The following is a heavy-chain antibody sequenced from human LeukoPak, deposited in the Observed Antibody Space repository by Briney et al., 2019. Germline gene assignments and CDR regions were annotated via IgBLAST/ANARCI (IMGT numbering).Heavy chain of an antibody. J-gene: IGHJ6*02. CDR2: IIPILGIA. D-gene: IGHD4-17*01. Sequence: GSSVKVSCKASGGTFSSYAISWVRQAPGQGLEWMGGIIPILGIANYAQKFQGRVTITADKSTSTAYMELSSLRSEDTAVYYCARDRTTVTPRYGMDVWGQGTTVTVSS. CDR3: ARDRTTVTPRYGMDV. CDR1: GGTFSSYA. V-gene: IGHV1-69*04.